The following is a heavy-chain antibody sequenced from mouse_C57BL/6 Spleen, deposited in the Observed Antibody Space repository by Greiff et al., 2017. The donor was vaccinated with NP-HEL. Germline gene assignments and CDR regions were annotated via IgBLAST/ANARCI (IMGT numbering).Heavy chain of an antibody. J-gene: IGHJ2*01. CDR1: GFTFSDYG. V-gene: IGHV5-17*01. D-gene: IGHD4-1*01. CDR3: ARTGTYYFEY. CDR2: ISSGSSTI. Sequence: EVMLVESGGGLVKPGGSLKLSCAASGFTFSDYGMHWVRQAPEKGLEWVAYISSGSSTIYYADTVKGRVTISRDNAKNTLFLQLTSLRSEDKAMYYGARTGTYYFEYWGQGTTLTVSS.